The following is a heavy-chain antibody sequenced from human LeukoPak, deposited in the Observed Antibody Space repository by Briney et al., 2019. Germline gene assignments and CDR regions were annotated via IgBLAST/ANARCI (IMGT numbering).Heavy chain of an antibody. CDR1: GGSLSGYY. J-gene: IGHJ4*02. V-gene: IGHV4-34*01. D-gene: IGHD3-10*01. CDR2: INHSGST. CDR3: ARERTMVRGVIISRYYFDY. Sequence: SETLSLTCAVYGGSLSGYYWSWIRQPPGKGLEWIGEINHSGSTNYNPSLKSRVTISVDTSKNQFSLKLSSVTAADTAVYYCARERTMVRGVIISRYYFDYWGQGTLVTVSS.